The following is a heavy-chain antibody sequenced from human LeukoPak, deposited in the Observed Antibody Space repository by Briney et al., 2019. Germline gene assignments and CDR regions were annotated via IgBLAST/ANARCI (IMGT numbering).Heavy chain of an antibody. CDR2: INHSGST. Sequence: SETLSLTCAVYGGSFTDYYWSWIRQPPGKGLDWIGEINHSGSTNYNTSLKSRVTISVDTSKNQFSLRLSSVTAADTAVYYCASHAGSYGYRLVDYWGQGTLVTVSS. V-gene: IGHV4-34*01. D-gene: IGHD5-18*01. J-gene: IGHJ4*02. CDR3: ASHAGSYGYRLVDY. CDR1: GGSFTDYY.